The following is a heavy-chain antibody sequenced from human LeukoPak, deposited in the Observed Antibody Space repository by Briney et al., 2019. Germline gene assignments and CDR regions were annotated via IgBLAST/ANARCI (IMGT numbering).Heavy chain of an antibody. D-gene: IGHD6-19*01. V-gene: IGHV4-61*05. CDR3: ARAKRYSSSFFDY. Sequence: SETLSLTCTVSGGSISSSSYYWGWIRQPPGKGLEWIGYIYYSGSTNYNPSLKSRVTISVDTSKNQFSLKLSSVTAADTAVYYCARAKRYSSSFFDYWGQGTLVTVSS. J-gene: IGHJ4*02. CDR1: GGSISSSSYY. CDR2: IYYSGST.